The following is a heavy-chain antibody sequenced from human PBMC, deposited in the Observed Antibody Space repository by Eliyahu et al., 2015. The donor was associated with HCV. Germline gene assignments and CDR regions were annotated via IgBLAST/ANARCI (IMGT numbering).Heavy chain of an antibody. CDR3: ARVGSIAAAGYYYYYMDV. V-gene: IGHV1-18*01. D-gene: IGHD6-13*01. CDR1: GYTFTSYG. Sequence: QVQLVQSGAEVKKPGASVKVSCKASGYTFTSYGIRGVRXAPGQGLEWMGWISAYNGNTNYAQKLQGRVTMTTDTSTSTAYMELRSLRSDDTAVYYCARVGSIAAAGYYYYYMDVWGKGTTVTVSS. CDR2: ISAYNGNT. J-gene: IGHJ6*03.